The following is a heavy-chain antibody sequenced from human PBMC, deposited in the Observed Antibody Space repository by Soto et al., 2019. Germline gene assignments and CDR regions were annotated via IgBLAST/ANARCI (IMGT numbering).Heavy chain of an antibody. CDR1: GFASSSYA. V-gene: IGHV3-23*01. CDR2: ISGSGSST. CDR3: AKSRDGRTYSCTPGYGYFDL. D-gene: IGHD6-13*01. J-gene: IGHJ2*01. Sequence: EVQLLESGGGLVEPGRSLRLSCAASGFASSSYAMSWVRQAPGKGLEWVSSISGSGSSTYYADSVTGRFIISRDNSKNPLYLQIDSLRGEDTAVYDCAKSRDGRTYSCTPGYGYFDLWGRGTLVTVSS.